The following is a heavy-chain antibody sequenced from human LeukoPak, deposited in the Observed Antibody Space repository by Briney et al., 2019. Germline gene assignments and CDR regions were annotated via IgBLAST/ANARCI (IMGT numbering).Heavy chain of an antibody. CDR2: INHSGST. Sequence: PSETLSLTCAVYGGSFSGYYWSWIRQPPGKGLEWIGEINHSGSTNYNPSLKSRVTISVDTSRNQFSLKLSSVTAADTAVYYCARDTTIFGVGRYFDYWGQGTLVTVSS. CDR3: ARDTTIFGVGRYFDY. CDR1: GGSFSGYY. V-gene: IGHV4-34*01. J-gene: IGHJ4*02. D-gene: IGHD3-3*01.